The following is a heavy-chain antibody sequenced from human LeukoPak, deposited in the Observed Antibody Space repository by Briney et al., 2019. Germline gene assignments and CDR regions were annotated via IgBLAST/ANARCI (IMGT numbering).Heavy chain of an antibody. CDR1: GGSISSYY. J-gene: IGHJ4*02. D-gene: IGHD3-22*01. V-gene: IGHV4-59*01. Sequence: SETLSLTCTVSGGSISSYYWSWIRQPPGKGLEWIGYIYYSGSTNYNPSLKSRVTISVDTSKNQFSLKLSSVTAADTAVYSRSLDYYDSSGQNYWGQGILVTVSS. CDR2: IYYSGST. CDR3: SLDYYDSSGQNY.